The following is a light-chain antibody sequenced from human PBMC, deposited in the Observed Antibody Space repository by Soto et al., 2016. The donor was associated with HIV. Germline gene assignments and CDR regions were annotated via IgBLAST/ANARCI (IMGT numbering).Light chain of an antibody. CDR1: QSINNW. J-gene: IGKJ3*01. V-gene: IGKV1-5*03. CDR2: KAS. CDR3: HQYNAYPFT. Sequence: IQMTQSPSTLSASVGDRVTITCRASQSINNWLAWYQQKPGKAPNLLIYKASTLEIGVPSRFSGSGSGTEFTLTISSLQPDDFATYYCHQYNAYPFTFGPGTTVDIK.